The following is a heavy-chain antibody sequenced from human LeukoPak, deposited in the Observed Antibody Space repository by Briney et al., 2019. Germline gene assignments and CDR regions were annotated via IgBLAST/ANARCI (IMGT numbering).Heavy chain of an antibody. D-gene: IGHD6-13*01. J-gene: IGHJ4*02. CDR2: IYYSGST. CDR3: ARDSSTWWFDY. CDR1: GASISSGAYY. V-gene: IGHV4-31*03. Sequence: SETLSLTCTVSGASISSGAYYWSWIRQHPGKGLECIGYIYYSGSTYYNPSLKSRVTISVDTSKNQFSLNLRSVTAADAAVYYCARDSSTWWFDYWGQGTLVTVSS.